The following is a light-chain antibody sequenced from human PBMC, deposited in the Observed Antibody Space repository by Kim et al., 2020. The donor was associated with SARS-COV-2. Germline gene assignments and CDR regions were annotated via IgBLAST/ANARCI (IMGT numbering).Light chain of an antibody. CDR2: DAS. V-gene: IGKV3-11*01. CDR1: QNIDTY. J-gene: IGKJ4*01. Sequence: SPGDRATLSCRASQNIDTYLAWYQQRPGQAPRLLVYDASNRATGVPDRFSGSGSGTDFTLTISSLEPGDFSIYYCQQRNSWPPAVTFGGGTKVDIK. CDR3: QQRNSWPPAVT.